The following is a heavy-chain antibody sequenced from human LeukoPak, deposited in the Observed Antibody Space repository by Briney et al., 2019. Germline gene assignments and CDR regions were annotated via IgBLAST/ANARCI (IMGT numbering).Heavy chain of an antibody. Sequence: PSETLSLTCTVSGGSISSSSYYWGWIRQPPGKGLEWIGGIYYSGSTYYNPSLKSRVTISVDTSKNQFSLKLSSVTAADTAVYYCARARQLEPADYWGQGTLVTVSS. CDR3: ARARQLEPADY. V-gene: IGHV4-39*07. J-gene: IGHJ4*02. D-gene: IGHD1-1*01. CDR2: IYYSGST. CDR1: GGSISSSSYY.